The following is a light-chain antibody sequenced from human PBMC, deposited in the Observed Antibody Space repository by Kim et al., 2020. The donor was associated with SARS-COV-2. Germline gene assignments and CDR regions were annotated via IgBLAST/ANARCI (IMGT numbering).Light chain of an antibody. Sequence: QSVLTQPPSASGTPGQRVTISCSGSSSNIGSNYVYWYQQLPGTAPKLLIYSNNQRPSGVPDRFSGCKSGTSASLAISGLRSEDEADYYCAAWDDSLSGSWVFGGGTQLTVL. V-gene: IGLV1-47*02. CDR2: SNN. CDR3: AAWDDSLSGSWV. CDR1: SSNIGSNY. J-gene: IGLJ3*02.